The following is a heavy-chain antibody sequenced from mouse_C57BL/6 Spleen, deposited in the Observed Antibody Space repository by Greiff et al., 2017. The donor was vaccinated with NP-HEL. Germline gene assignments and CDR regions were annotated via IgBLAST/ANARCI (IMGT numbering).Heavy chain of an antibody. CDR3: ARTGDGWDY. D-gene: IGHD2-3*01. CDR1: GYAFTNYL. V-gene: IGHV1-54*01. J-gene: IGHJ2*01. Sequence: VQLQQSGAELVRPGTSVKVSCKASGYAFTNYLIEWVKQRPGQGLEWIGVINPGSGGTNYNEKFKGKATLTADKSSSTAYMQLSSLTSEASAVYFCARTGDGWDYWGQGTTLTVSS. CDR2: INPGSGGT.